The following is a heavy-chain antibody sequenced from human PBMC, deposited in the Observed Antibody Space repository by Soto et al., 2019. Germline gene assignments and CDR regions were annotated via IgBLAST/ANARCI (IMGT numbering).Heavy chain of an antibody. V-gene: IGHV3-30*18. J-gene: IGHJ6*02. CDR1: GFTFSSYG. Sequence: GGSLRLSCAASGFTFSSYGMHWVRQAPGKGLEWVAVISYDGSNKYYADSVKGRFTISRDNSKNTLYLQMNSLRAEDTAVYYCANGIAEAGGYYSDGMAVWAQGTTVTGSS. CDR3: ANGIAEAGGYYSDGMAV. D-gene: IGHD6-13*01. CDR2: ISYDGSNK.